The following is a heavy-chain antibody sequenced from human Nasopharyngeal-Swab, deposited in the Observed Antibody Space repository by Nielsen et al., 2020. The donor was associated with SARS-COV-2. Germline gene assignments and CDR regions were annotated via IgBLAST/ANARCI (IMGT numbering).Heavy chain of an antibody. CDR1: GYSFTTYW. CDR3: ARPMRPMGHYYFGMDV. V-gene: IGHV5-51*01. J-gene: IGHJ6*02. D-gene: IGHD1-26*01. CDR2: IYPGDSNT. Sequence: GESLKISCKGSGYSFTTYWICWVRQMPGKGLEWMGIIYPGDSNTRYSPSFQGQVTISVDKYSSTAYLQWSSLKASDTAIYYCARPMRPMGHYYFGMDVWGQGTTVTVSS.